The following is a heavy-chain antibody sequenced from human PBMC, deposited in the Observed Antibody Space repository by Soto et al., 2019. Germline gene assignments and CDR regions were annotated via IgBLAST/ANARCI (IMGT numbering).Heavy chain of an antibody. CDR2: ISSSSSYI. CDR3: ARFTHHPGYSSSWYNDY. CDR1: GFTFSSYS. J-gene: IGHJ4*02. Sequence: GGSLRLSCAASGFTFSSYSMNWVRQAPGKGLEWVSSISSSSSYIYYADSVKGRFTISRDNAKNSLYLQMNSLRAEDTAVYYCARFTHHPGYSSSWYNDYWGQGTLVTVSS. V-gene: IGHV3-21*01. D-gene: IGHD6-13*01.